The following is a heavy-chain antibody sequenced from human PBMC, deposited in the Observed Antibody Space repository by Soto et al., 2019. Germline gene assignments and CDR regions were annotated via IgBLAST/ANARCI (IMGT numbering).Heavy chain of an antibody. D-gene: IGHD4-17*01. Sequence: EVQLLESGGGLVQPGGSLRLSCAASGFTFSSYAMSWVRQAPGKGLEWVSTINISGGSTYFSYSVKGRFTISRDNSMNTLYLQTNSLRAEDMSVYFCAKESYGDCAFDYWGKGTLVAVGS. V-gene: IGHV3-23*01. CDR2: INISGGST. CDR3: AKESYGDCAFDY. CDR1: GFTFSSYA. J-gene: IGHJ4*02.